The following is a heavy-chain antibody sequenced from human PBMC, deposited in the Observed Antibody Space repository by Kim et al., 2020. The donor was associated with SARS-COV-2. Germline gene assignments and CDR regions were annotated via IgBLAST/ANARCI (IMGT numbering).Heavy chain of an antibody. Sequence: ADSVKGRFTISRDNAKNTLYLQMNSLRAEDTAVYYCVRDYYDSRGYYSDSWGQGTLVTVSS. V-gene: IGHV3-74*01. J-gene: IGHJ4*02. CDR3: VRDYYDSRGYYSDS. D-gene: IGHD3-22*01.